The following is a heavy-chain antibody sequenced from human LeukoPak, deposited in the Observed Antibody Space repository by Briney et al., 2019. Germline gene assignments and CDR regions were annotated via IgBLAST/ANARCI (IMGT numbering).Heavy chain of an antibody. J-gene: IGHJ4*02. CDR2: ISGSGGST. CDR3: AKAPYILPEYHSGSYSYFDY. CDR1: GFTFSSYA. Sequence: GGSLRLSCAASGFTFSSYAMSWVRQAPGKGLEWVSAISGSGGSTYYADSVKGRFTISRDNSKNTLYLQTNSLRAEDTAVYYCAKAPYILPEYHSGSYSYFDYWGQGTLVTVSS. D-gene: IGHD1-26*01. V-gene: IGHV3-23*01.